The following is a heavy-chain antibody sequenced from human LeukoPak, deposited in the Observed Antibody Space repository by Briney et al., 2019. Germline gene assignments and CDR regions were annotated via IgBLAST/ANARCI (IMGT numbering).Heavy chain of an antibody. J-gene: IGHJ4*02. CDR3: ARGGGRSSCDY. CDR2: ISGSGGST. V-gene: IGHV3-23*01. Sequence: GGSLRLSCAASGFTFSSYAMSWVRQAPGKGLEWVSAISGSGGSTYYADSVKGRFTISRDNAKNTLYLQMNSLRAEDTAVYYCARGGGRSSCDYWGQGTLVTVSS. CDR1: GFTFSSYA. D-gene: IGHD3-16*01.